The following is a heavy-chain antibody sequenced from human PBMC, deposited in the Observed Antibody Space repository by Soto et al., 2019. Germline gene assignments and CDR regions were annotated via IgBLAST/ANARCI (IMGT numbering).Heavy chain of an antibody. J-gene: IGHJ6*02. V-gene: IGHV1-24*01. CDR2: FDPEDGET. CDR3: ATNSGVTTVTTYYYYGMDV. Sequence: PSVKVSCKVSGYTLTELSMHWVRQAPGKGLEWMGGFDPEDGETIYAQKFQGRVTMTEDTSTDTAYMELSSLRSEDTAVYYCATNSGVTTVTTYYYYGMDVWGQGTTVTVSS. D-gene: IGHD4-4*01. CDR1: GYTLTELS.